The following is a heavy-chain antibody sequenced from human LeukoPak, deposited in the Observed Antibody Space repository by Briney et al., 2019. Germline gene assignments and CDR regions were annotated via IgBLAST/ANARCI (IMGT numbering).Heavy chain of an antibody. Sequence: SVKVSCKASGFTFTSSAVQWVRQARGQRLEWIGWIVVGSGNTSYAQKFQERVTITRDMSTSLVYMELSSLRSEDTAVYYCAAEAAYYYDSRDAFDVWGQGTMVTVSS. V-gene: IGHV1-58*01. CDR1: GFTFTSSA. CDR3: AAEAAYYYDSRDAFDV. D-gene: IGHD3-22*01. CDR2: IVVGSGNT. J-gene: IGHJ3*01.